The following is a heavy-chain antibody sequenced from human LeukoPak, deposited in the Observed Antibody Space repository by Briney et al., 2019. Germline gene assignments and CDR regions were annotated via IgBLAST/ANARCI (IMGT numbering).Heavy chain of an antibody. V-gene: IGHV3-21*01. CDR1: GFTFSSYS. CDR2: ITSSRSYI. Sequence: PGGSLRLSCAASGFTFSSYSMNWVRQAPGKGLEWVSSITSSRSYIYYADSVKGRFTISRDNAKNSLYLQMNSLRAEATAVYYCARAAGTRYDWFDPWGQGTLVTVSS. D-gene: IGHD6-19*01. J-gene: IGHJ5*02. CDR3: ARAAGTRYDWFDP.